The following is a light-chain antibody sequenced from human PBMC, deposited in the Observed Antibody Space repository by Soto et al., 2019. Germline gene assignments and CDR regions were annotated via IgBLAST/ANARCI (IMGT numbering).Light chain of an antibody. J-gene: IGLJ1*01. CDR1: SSDVGGYNY. V-gene: IGLV2-11*01. Sequence: QSALTQPRSGSGSPGQSVTISCTGTSSDVGGYNYVSWYQQYPGKAPKLVIYEVSKRPSRVPDRFSGSKSGNTASLTISGVQAEDEADYYCCSYAGRPYVFGTGTKLTVL. CDR2: EVS. CDR3: CSYAGRPYV.